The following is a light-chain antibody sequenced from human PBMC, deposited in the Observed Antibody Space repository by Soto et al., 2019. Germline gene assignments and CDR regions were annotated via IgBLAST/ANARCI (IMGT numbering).Light chain of an antibody. CDR1: SSDVGGYNY. CDR3: SSYPSSRTHHSV. CDR2: EVS. Sequence: QSALTQPASVSGSPGQSITISCTGTSSDVGGYNYVSWYQQHPGKAPKLMIYEVSNRPSGVSNRFSGSKSGNTASLTISGLQAEDEADYYCSSYPSSRTHHSVFGTGT. V-gene: IGLV2-14*01. J-gene: IGLJ1*01.